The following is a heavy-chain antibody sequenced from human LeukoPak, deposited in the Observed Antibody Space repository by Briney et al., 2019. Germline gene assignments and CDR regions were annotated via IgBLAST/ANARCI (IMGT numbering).Heavy chain of an antibody. J-gene: IGHJ4*02. Sequence: GGSLRLSCAASGFTFRSYSMNWVRQAPGKGLEGVSSISSSSSYIYYADSVKGRFTISRDNAKNSLYLQMNSLRAEDTAVYYCARAGGYSGTQGDYWGQGTLVTVSS. D-gene: IGHD5-12*01. CDR2: ISSSSSYI. CDR1: GFTFRSYS. V-gene: IGHV3-21*01. CDR3: ARAGGYSGTQGDY.